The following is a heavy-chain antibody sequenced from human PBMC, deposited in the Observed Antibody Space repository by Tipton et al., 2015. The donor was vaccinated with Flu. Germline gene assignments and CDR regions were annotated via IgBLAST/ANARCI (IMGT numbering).Heavy chain of an antibody. CDR1: GFTLSRYA. V-gene: IGHV3-23*04. CDR2: ISGSAGNT. D-gene: IGHD3-10*01. J-gene: IGHJ5*02. CDR3: VGSSSSFDP. Sequence: QLVQSGGGLVQPGGSLRLSCADSGFTLSRYAMSWVRQAPGKGLEWVSTISGSAGNTFYADSVKGRFTISRDSSKNTLFLQMNSLTAEDTAVYYCVGSSSSFDPWGQGTLVTVSS.